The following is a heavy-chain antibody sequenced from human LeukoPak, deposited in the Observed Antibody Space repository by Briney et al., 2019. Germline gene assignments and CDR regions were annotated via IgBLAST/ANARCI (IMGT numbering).Heavy chain of an antibody. Sequence: SETLCLTCTVSGGSISSHYWSWIRQPPGKGLEWIAYLFDSVNTKDNPSLQSRLTLSADTSKNQFSLRLSSVTAADTAVYYCATIKRGSIFGYFDFWGQGIKVTVSS. CDR3: ATIKRGSIFGYFDF. CDR2: LFDSVNT. J-gene: IGHJ4*02. V-gene: IGHV4-59*11. CDR1: GGSISSHY. D-gene: IGHD5-18*01.